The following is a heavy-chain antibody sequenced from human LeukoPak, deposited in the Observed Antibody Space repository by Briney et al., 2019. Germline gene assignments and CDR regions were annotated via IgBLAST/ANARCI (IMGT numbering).Heavy chain of an antibody. Sequence: AASVKVSCKASGGTFSSYAISWVRQAPGQGLEWMGGIIPIFGTANYAQKFQGRVTITADESTSTAYMELSSLRSEDTAVYYCARGSGVQVWSSLDYWGQGTLVTVSS. D-gene: IGHD5-18*01. J-gene: IGHJ4*02. V-gene: IGHV1-69*13. CDR3: ARGSGVQVWSSLDY. CDR1: GGTFSSYA. CDR2: IIPIFGTA.